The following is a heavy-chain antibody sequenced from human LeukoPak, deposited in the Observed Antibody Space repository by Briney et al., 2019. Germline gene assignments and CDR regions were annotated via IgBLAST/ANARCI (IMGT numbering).Heavy chain of an antibody. CDR1: GFTVSNSY. Sequence: GGSLRLSCAASGFTVSNSYMTWVRQAPGKGLEWVSVMQSGGSTYYADSVKGRFTISRDNSKNTLYLQMNSLRAEDTAVYYCANSAAVGTFYWGQGTLVTVSS. D-gene: IGHD6-13*01. V-gene: IGHV3-53*01. J-gene: IGHJ4*02. CDR2: MQSGGST. CDR3: ANSAAVGTFY.